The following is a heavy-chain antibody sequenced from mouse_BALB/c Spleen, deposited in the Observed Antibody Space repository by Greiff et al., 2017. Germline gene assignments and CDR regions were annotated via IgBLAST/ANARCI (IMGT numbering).Heavy chain of an antibody. CDR3: TSAYYGNYFDY. V-gene: IGHV6-6*02. CDR2: IRLKSNNYAT. Sequence: EVKLEESGGGLVQPGGSMKLSCVASGFTFSNYWMNWVRQSPEKGLEWVAEIRLKSNNYATHYAESVKGRFTISRDDSKSSVYLQMNNLRAEDTGIYYCTSAYYGNYFDYWGQGTTLTVSS. J-gene: IGHJ2*01. CDR1: GFTFSNYW. D-gene: IGHD2-10*01.